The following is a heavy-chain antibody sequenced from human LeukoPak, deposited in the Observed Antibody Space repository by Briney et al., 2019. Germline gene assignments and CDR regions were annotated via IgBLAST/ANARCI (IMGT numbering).Heavy chain of an antibody. D-gene: IGHD2-2*01. CDR1: GSTFSSYG. CDR2: IWYDGSNK. J-gene: IGHJ6*03. CDR3: ARDHCSSTSCYYYYYYMDV. Sequence: PGGSLRLSCAASGSTFSSYGMHWDRQAPGKGLEWVAVIWYDGSNKYYADSVKGRFTISRDNSKNTLYLQMNSLRAEDTAVYYCARDHCSSTSCYYYYYYMDVWGKGTTVTVSS. V-gene: IGHV3-33*01.